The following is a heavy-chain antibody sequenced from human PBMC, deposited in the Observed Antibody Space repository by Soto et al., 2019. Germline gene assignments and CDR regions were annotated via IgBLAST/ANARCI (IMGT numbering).Heavy chain of an antibody. V-gene: IGHV3-21*01. Sequence: GWSLRLSCAASGFTFSSYSMNWVRQAPGKGLEWVSSISSSSSYIYYADSVKGRFTISRDNAKNSLYLQMNSLRAEDTAVYYCAREIMITFGGVPWFDPWGQGTLVTVSS. CDR3: AREIMITFGGVPWFDP. D-gene: IGHD3-16*01. CDR1: GFTFSSYS. CDR2: ISSSSSYI. J-gene: IGHJ5*02.